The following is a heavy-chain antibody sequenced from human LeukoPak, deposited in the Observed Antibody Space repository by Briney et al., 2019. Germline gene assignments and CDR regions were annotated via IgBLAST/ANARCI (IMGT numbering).Heavy chain of an antibody. J-gene: IGHJ6*03. Sequence: SETLSLTCTVSGGSISSSSYYWGWILQPPGNGLEWIGSIYYSGSTYYNPSLKSRVTISVDTSKNQFSLKLSSVTAADTAVYYCARDVVEVATTGYYYYYMDVWGKGTTVTVSS. D-gene: IGHD5-12*01. CDR2: IYYSGST. CDR3: ARDVVEVATTGYYYYYMDV. CDR1: GGSISSSSYY. V-gene: IGHV4-39*07.